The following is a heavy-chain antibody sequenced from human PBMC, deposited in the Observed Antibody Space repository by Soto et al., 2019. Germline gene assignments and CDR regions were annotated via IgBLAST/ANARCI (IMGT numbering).Heavy chain of an antibody. J-gene: IGHJ5*02. CDR2: ISAYNGNT. D-gene: IGHD4-17*01. Sequence: QVQLVQSGAEVKKPGASVKVSCKASGYTFTSYGISWVRQAPGQGLEWMGWISAYNGNTNYAQKLQGRVTMTTDTSTRTAYMELRSLRSDDTAVYYCARGGGDYSSSAYANSDNWFDPWGQGTLVTVSS. CDR1: GYTFTSYG. V-gene: IGHV1-18*01. CDR3: ARGGGDYSSSAYANSDNWFDP.